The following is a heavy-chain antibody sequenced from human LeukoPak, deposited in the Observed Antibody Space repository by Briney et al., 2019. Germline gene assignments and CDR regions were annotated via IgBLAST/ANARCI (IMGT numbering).Heavy chain of an antibody. CDR2: IYSGGST. J-gene: IGHJ6*03. CDR1: GFTFSSYG. V-gene: IGHV3-53*01. Sequence: GGSLRLSCAASGFTFSSYGMSWVRQAPGKGLEWVSVIYSGGSTYYADSVKGRFTISRDNSKNTLYLQMNSLRAEDTAVYYCARFRWGGMVDYYCYMDVWGKGTTVTISS. D-gene: IGHD1-26*01. CDR3: ARFRWGGMVDYYCYMDV.